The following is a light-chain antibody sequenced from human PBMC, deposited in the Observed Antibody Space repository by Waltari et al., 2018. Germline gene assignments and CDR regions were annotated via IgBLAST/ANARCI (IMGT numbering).Light chain of an antibody. CDR3: CSYAGSGTLDVV. Sequence: QSALTQPASVSGSPGQSITISCTGASSDFGSYNLVPWYQQHPGKAPKVMIYEVTKRPSGVSDRFSGSRSGNTASLTISGLQPEDEADYYCCSYAGSGTLDVVFGGGTKLTVL. CDR2: EVT. CDR1: SSDFGSYNL. V-gene: IGLV2-23*02. J-gene: IGLJ2*01.